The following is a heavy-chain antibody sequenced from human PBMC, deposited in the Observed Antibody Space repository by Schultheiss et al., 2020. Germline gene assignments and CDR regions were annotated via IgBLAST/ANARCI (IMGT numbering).Heavy chain of an antibody. D-gene: IGHD3-10*01. CDR3: ARDGSGAYITSFDY. V-gene: IGHV3-21*05. Sequence: GGSLRLSCAASGFTFSSYSMNWVRQAPGKGLEWVSYISSSSSYIYYADSVKGRFTISRDNAKNSLYLRLNSLRDEDKAVYYCARDGSGAYITSFDYWGRGPLVTVSS. CDR1: GFTFSSYS. J-gene: IGHJ4*02. CDR2: ISSSSSYI.